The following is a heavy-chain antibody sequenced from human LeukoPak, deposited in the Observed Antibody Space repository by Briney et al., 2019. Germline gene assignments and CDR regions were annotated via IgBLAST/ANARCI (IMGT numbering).Heavy chain of an antibody. CDR3: ARGSDSGYGPFAS. V-gene: IGHV3-53*01. CDR1: GFTVSNNY. Sequence: GGSLRLSCAASGFTVSNNYMSWVRQAPGKGLEWVSVIHSGGTTNYADSVQGRFTISRDNSKTTVYLHMNSLRAEDTAMYYCARGSDSGYGPFASWGQGTLVTVSS. J-gene: IGHJ4*02. CDR2: IHSGGTT. D-gene: IGHD5-12*01.